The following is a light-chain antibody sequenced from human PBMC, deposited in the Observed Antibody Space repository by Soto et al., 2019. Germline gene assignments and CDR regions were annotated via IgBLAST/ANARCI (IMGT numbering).Light chain of an antibody. CDR3: QRYNDFQYI. CDR2: KAI. V-gene: IGKV1-5*03. Sequence: DIQMTQSPSTLSASVGDRVTITCRASQSISTWLAWYQQKPGKAPKLLIYKAINLQSGVPSRFSGSGSGTEFSLTISSLLPDDFAIYYCQRYNDFQYIFGQGTKLEMK. CDR1: QSISTW. J-gene: IGKJ2*01.